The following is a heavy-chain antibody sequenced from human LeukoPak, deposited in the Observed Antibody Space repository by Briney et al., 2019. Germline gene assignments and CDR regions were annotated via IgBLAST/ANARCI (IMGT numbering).Heavy chain of an antibody. CDR2: INHSGST. D-gene: IGHD4-17*01. Sequence: ASETLSLTCAVYGGSFSGYYWSWIRQPPGKGLEWIGEINHSGSTNYNPSLKSRVTISVDTSKNQFSLKLSSVTAADTAVYYCARRASAYGLWGQGTLVTVSS. CDR3: ARRASAYGL. CDR1: GGSFSGYY. V-gene: IGHV4-34*01. J-gene: IGHJ4*02.